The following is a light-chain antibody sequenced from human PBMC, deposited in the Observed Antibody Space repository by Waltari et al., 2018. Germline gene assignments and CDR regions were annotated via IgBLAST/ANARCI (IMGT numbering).Light chain of an antibody. J-gene: IGKJ1*01. V-gene: IGKV3-20*01. Sequence: EIVLPQSPGSLSSSTGERVTLSCRASQSVSRALAWYQQKPGQAPRLLIFGASNRATGIPDRFSGSGSETDFSLTISRLEPEDFAVYYCQHYVRLPATFGRGTKVEIK. CDR2: GAS. CDR3: QHYVRLPAT. CDR1: QSVSRA.